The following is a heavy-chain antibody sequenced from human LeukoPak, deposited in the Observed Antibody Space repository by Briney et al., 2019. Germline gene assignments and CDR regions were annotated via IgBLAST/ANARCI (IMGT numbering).Heavy chain of an antibody. CDR2: ISSSSSTI. J-gene: IGHJ3*02. V-gene: IGHV3-48*02. CDR3: AREGGGIAVADYDAFDI. CDR1: GFTFSSYS. D-gene: IGHD6-19*01. Sequence: GESLRLSCAASGFTFSSYSMNWVRQAPGKGLEWVSYISSSSSTIYYADSVKGRFTISRDNAKNSLYLQMNSLRDEDTAVYYCAREGGGIAVADYDAFDIWGQGTMVTVSS.